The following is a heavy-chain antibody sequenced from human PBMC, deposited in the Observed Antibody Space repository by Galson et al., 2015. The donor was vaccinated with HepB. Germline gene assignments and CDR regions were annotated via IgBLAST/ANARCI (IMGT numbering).Heavy chain of an antibody. Sequence: SLRLSCAASGFTFSSYGMHWVRQAPGKGLEWVAVISYDGSNKYYADSVKGRFTISRDNSKNTLYLQMNSLRAEDTAVYYCAKDPSYATGVGLNWFDPWGQGTLVTVSS. V-gene: IGHV3-30*18. CDR3: AKDPSYATGVGLNWFDP. D-gene: IGHD3-10*01. CDR2: ISYDGSNK. J-gene: IGHJ5*02. CDR1: GFTFSSYG.